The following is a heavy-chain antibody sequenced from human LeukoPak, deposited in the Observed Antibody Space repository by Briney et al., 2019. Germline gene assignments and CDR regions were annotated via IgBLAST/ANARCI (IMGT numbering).Heavy chain of an antibody. D-gene: IGHD3-10*01. CDR2: IYYSGST. V-gene: IGHV4-59*12. CDR3: ARAPFYGSGLRTWFDP. J-gene: IGHJ5*02. Sequence: SETLSHTCTVSGGSISSYYWSWIRQPPGKGLEWIGYIYYSGSTNYNTSFKSRVTISVDTSKKQFSLKLSSVNAADTAVYYCARAPFYGSGLRTWFDPWGQGTLVTVSS. CDR1: GGSISSYY.